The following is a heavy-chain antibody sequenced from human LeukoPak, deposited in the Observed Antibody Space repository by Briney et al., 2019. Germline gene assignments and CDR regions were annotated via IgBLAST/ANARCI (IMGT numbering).Heavy chain of an antibody. D-gene: IGHD3-22*01. J-gene: IGHJ5*01. CDR1: QYTFSNYW. CDR3: ASLSYSYESSGFDS. CDR2: IYPGDSDT. V-gene: IGHV5-51*01. Sequence: GESLKISCKGSQYTFSNYWIGWVRQMPGKRLERMGLIYPGDSDTRDGPSFKGQVTISLDKSITTAYLQWSSLKASDTAMYYCASLSYSYESSGFDSWGQGTLVIVSS.